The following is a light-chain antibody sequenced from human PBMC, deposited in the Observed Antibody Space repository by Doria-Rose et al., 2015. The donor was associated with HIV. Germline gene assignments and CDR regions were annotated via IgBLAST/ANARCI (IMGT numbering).Light chain of an antibody. CDR1: QSFSSTY. CDR2: DGS. Sequence: TQSPGTLSLSPGERATLSCRASQSFSSTYLAWYQQKPGQAPSLPIYDGSTRATGIPDRFSASGPGTDFTLTINRLEPEDFALYYRHQYGTSWTFGQGTKVEI. V-gene: IGKV3-20*01. J-gene: IGKJ1*01. CDR3: HQYGTSWT.